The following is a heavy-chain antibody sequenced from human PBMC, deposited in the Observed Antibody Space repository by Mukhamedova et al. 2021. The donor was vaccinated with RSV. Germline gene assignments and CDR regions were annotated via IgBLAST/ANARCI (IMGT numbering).Heavy chain of an antibody. D-gene: IGHD3-9*01. V-gene: IGHV1-69*01. CDR3: AREGDILTGYYKYYFDY. J-gene: IGHJ4*02. Sequence: AEYMGGRVTITADESTSTAYMELSSLRSEDTAVYYCAREGDILTGYYKYYFDYWGQGTLVTVSS.